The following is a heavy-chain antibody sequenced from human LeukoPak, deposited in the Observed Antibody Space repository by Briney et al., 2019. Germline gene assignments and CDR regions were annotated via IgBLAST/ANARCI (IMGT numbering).Heavy chain of an antibody. CDR3: ARGSPHLADAFDI. J-gene: IGHJ3*02. D-gene: IGHD3-3*02. CDR1: GFTVSSNH. V-gene: IGHV3-53*01. CDR2: IYSGGST. Sequence: GGSLRLSCAASGFTVSSNHMSWVRQAPGKGLEWVSVIYSGGSTYYADSVKGRFTISRDNSKNTLYLQMNSLRAEDTAVYYCARGSPHLADAFDIWGQGTMVTVSS.